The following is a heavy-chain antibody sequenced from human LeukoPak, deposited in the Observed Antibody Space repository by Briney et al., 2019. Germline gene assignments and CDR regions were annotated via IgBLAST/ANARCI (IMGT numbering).Heavy chain of an antibody. CDR1: GGSISSGGYY. J-gene: IGHJ4*02. CDR2: IYHSGST. V-gene: IGHV4-30-2*01. Sequence: SETLSLTCTVSGGSISSGGYYWSWIRQPPGKGLEWIGYIYHSGSTYYNPSLKSRVTISVDRSKNQFSLKLSSVTAADTAVYYCAREIPEPGLRYFDYWGQGTLVTVSS. D-gene: IGHD1-14*01. CDR3: AREIPEPGLRYFDY.